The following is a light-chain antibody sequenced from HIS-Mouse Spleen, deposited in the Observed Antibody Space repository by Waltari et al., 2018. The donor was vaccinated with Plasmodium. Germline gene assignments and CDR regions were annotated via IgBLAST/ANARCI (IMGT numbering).Light chain of an antibody. Sequence: QPPSVSVSPGHTARLTCSGDAFPKKYAYWYQQKSGQAPVLAIYEDSKRPSGIPERFSGSSSGTMATLTISGAQVEDEADYYCYSTDSSGNHRVFGGGTKLTVL. CDR2: EDS. V-gene: IGLV3-10*01. J-gene: IGLJ3*02. CDR1: AFPKKY. CDR3: YSTDSSGNHRV.